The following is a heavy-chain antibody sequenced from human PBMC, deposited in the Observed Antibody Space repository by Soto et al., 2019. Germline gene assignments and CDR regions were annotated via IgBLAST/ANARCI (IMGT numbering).Heavy chain of an antibody. Sequence: ASVKVSCKASGYTFTSNSMHWVRQAPGQGLEWMGIINPSGGSTSYAQKFQGRVTMTRDTSTSTVYMELSSLRSEDTAVYYCAAPTVTTPYYYYYMDVWGKGTTVTVSS. J-gene: IGHJ6*03. V-gene: IGHV1-46*01. D-gene: IGHD4-17*01. CDR2: INPSGGST. CDR1: GYTFTSNS. CDR3: AAPTVTTPYYYYYMDV.